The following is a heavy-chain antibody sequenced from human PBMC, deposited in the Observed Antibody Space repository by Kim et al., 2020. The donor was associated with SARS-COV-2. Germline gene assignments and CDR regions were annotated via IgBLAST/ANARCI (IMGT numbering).Heavy chain of an antibody. V-gene: IGHV5-10-1*01. D-gene: IGHD3-10*01. CDR2: IDPSDSYT. J-gene: IGHJ2*01. CDR1: GYSFTSYW. CDR3: ASLLGADWYFDL. Sequence: GESLKISCKASGYSFTSYWISWVRQMPGKGLEWMGRIDPSDSYTNYSPSFQGHVTISADKSISTAYLQWSSLKASDTAMYYCASLLGADWYFDLWGRGTLVTVSS.